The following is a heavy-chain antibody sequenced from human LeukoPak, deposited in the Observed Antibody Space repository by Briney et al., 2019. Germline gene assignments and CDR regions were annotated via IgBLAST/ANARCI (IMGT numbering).Heavy chain of an antibody. J-gene: IGHJ6*02. V-gene: IGHV1-18*01. CDR1: GYTFTSYG. Sequence: ASVKVSCKASGYTFTSYGISWVRQAPGQGLEWMGWVSAYNGNTNYAQKLQGRVTMTTDTSTSTAYMELRSLRSDDTAVYYCARDSYYDIFTGYLNRDDFYYRMDVWGQGTTGTVSS. D-gene: IGHD3-9*01. CDR2: VSAYNGNT. CDR3: ARDSYYDIFTGYLNRDDFYYRMDV.